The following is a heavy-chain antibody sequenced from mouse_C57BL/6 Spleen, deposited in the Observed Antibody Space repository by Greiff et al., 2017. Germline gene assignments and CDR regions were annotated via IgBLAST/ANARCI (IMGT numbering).Heavy chain of an antibody. D-gene: IGHD2-4*01. CDR1: GYTFTSYW. J-gene: IGHJ4*01. CDR3: ARSGDYDVGYYYAMDY. V-gene: IGHV1-59*01. Sequence: VQLQQPGAELVRPGASVKLSCKASGYTFTSYWMPWVKQRPGQGLEWIGVIDPSDSYTNYNQKFKGKATLTVDTSSSTAYMQLSSLTSEDSAVYDCARSGDYDVGYYYAMDYWGQGTSVTVSS. CDR2: IDPSDSYT.